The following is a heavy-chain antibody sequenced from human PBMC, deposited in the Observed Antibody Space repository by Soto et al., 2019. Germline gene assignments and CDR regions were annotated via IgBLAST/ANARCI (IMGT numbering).Heavy chain of an antibody. CDR3: AKDSPLGFGALRTYYFDY. D-gene: IGHD3-10*01. J-gene: IGHJ4*02. Sequence: EVQLLESGGGLVQPGGSLRLSCAASGFTFSSYAMSWVRQAPGKGLEWVSAISGSGGSTYYADSVKGRFTISRDNSKNTLYLQMNSLRAEDTAVYYCAKDSPLGFGALRTYYFDYWGQGTLVTVSS. V-gene: IGHV3-23*01. CDR2: ISGSGGST. CDR1: GFTFSSYA.